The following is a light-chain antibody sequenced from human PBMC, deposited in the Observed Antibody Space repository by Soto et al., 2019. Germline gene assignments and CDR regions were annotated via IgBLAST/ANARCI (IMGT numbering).Light chain of an antibody. Sequence: QSVLTQPASVSGSPGQSITISCTGTSSDVGGYNYVSWYQQHPGKAPKLMIYEVSDRPSGVSNRFSGSKSGDTASLTISGLQAEDEAYYYCSSYAGSYTYVFGTGTKVTVL. CDR1: SSDVGGYNY. CDR2: EVS. V-gene: IGLV2-14*01. CDR3: SSYAGSYTYV. J-gene: IGLJ1*01.